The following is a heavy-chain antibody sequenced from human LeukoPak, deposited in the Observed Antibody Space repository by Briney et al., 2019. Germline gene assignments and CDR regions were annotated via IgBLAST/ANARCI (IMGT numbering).Heavy chain of an antibody. V-gene: IGHV4-59*11. CDR1: GGSISSHY. D-gene: IGHD3-22*01. CDR2: IYYSGST. Sequence: SETLSLTCAVSGGSISSHYWSWIRQPPGKGLEWIGYIYYSGSTNYNPSLKSRVTISVDTSKNQFSLKLSSVTAADTAVYYCARGPYYYDSSGSTDAFDIWGQGTMVTVSS. CDR3: ARGPYYYDSSGSTDAFDI. J-gene: IGHJ3*02.